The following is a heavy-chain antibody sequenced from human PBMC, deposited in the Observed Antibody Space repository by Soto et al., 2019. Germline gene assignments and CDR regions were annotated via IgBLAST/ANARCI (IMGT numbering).Heavy chain of an antibody. Sequence: GGSLRLSCAASGFTFSSYEMNWVRQAPGKGLEWVSYISSSGSTIYYADSVKGRFTISRDNAKNSLYLQMNSLRAEDTAVYYCARESDRVSFDYWGQGTLVTVSS. V-gene: IGHV3-48*03. CDR1: GFTFSSYE. J-gene: IGHJ4*02. CDR3: ARESDRVSFDY. CDR2: ISSSGSTI.